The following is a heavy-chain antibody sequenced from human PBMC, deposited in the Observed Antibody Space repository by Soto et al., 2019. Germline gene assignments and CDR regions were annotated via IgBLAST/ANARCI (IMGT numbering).Heavy chain of an antibody. Sequence: NPSETLSLTCAVSGYPISSGYYWGWIRLPPGKGLEWIGSIYHSGTTYYDPSLKSRVTISLDTSKNQFSLQLSSVTAADTAVYYCVRPLLTSSWFAGSWGQGTLVTVSS. J-gene: IGHJ5*02. D-gene: IGHD6-13*01. CDR2: IYHSGTT. V-gene: IGHV4-38-2*01. CDR1: GYPISSGYY. CDR3: VRPLLTSSWFAGS.